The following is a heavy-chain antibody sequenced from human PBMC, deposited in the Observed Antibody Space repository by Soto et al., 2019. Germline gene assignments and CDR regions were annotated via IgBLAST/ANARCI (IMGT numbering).Heavy chain of an antibody. V-gene: IGHV3-30*18. J-gene: IGHJ4*02. CDR3: AKDPFAKSESYPGY. D-gene: IGHD1-26*01. CDR1: GFTFSGYG. Sequence: QVQLVESGGDVVQPGRSLRLSCAASGFTFSGYGMHWVRQAPGKGLEWVAVISYDGSNNDDGHSVKGRFTISRDNSKNTLSLQMNSLRSEDTGVYYCAKDPFAKSESYPGYWGQGTLVTVSS. CDR2: ISYDGSNN.